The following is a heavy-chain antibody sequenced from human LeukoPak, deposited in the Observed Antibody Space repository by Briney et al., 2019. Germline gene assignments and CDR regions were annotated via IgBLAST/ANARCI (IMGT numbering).Heavy chain of an antibody. D-gene: IGHD1-26*01. CDR2: IIPIFGTA. J-gene: IGHJ3*02. CDR1: GGTFSSYA. CDR3: ARVYKRGVGATTSGAFDI. V-gene: IGHV1-69*05. Sequence: GASVKVSCKASGGTFSSYAISWVRQAPGQGLEWMGGIIPIFGTANYAQKFQGRVTMTRDTSTSTVYMELSSLRSEDTAVYYCARVYKRGVGATTSGAFDIWGQGTMVTVSS.